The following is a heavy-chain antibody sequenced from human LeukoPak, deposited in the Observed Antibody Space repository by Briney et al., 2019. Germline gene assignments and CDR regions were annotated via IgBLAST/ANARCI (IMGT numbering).Heavy chain of an antibody. V-gene: IGHV5-51*01. CDR2: IYPGDSDT. D-gene: IGHD3-22*01. CDR3: ARRAYYYDSSGYHEYFQH. J-gene: IGHJ1*01. Sequence: GESLKISCKGSGYSFTSYWIGWVRQMPGKGLEWMGIIYPGDSDTRYSPSFQGQVTISVDKSISTAYLQWNSLKASDTAMYYCARRAYYYDSSGYHEYFQHWGQSTLVTVSS. CDR1: GYSFTSYW.